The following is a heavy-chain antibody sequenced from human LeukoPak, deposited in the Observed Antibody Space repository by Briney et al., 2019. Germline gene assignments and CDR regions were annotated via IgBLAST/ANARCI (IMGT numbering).Heavy chain of an antibody. J-gene: IGHJ5*02. Sequence: ASVKVSCKASGYTFTSYGISWVRQAPGQGLEWMGWISAYSGNTNYAQKLQGRVTMTTDTSTSTAYMELRSLRSDGTAVYYCARDPDYYGSGSYYTARDNWFDPWGQGTLVTVSS. V-gene: IGHV1-18*01. CDR1: GYTFTSYG. CDR3: ARDPDYYGSGSYYTARDNWFDP. CDR2: ISAYSGNT. D-gene: IGHD3-10*01.